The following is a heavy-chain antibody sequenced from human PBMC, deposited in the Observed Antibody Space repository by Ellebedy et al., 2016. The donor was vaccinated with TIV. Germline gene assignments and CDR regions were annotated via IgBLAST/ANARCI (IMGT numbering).Heavy chain of an antibody. CDR1: GFTFSSYS. D-gene: IGHD3-10*01. CDR3: ARGNRRALYGSGSGMDV. V-gene: IGHV3-48*04. CDR2: ISSSSSTI. Sequence: GESLKISXAASGFTFSSYSMNWVRQAPGKGLEWVSYISSSSSTIYYADSVKGRFTISRDNAKNSLYLQMNSLRAEDTAVYYCARGNRRALYGSGSGMDVWGQGTTVTVSS. J-gene: IGHJ6*02.